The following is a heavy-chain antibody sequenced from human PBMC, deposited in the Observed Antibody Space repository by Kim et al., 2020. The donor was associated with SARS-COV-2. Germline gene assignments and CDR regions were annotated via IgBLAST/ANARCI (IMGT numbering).Heavy chain of an antibody. D-gene: IGHD3-10*01. Sequence: GGSLRLSCAASGFTFSDYYMSWIRQAPGKGLEWVSYISSSGSTIYYADSVKGRFTISRDNAKNSLYLQMNSLRAEDTAVYYCARSCCEEDGSGSYAWSYYDYGMDVWGRGTTVTVSS. J-gene: IGHJ6*02. V-gene: IGHV3-11*04. CDR2: ISSSGSTI. CDR1: GFTFSDYY. CDR3: ARSCCEEDGSGSYAWSYYDYGMDV.